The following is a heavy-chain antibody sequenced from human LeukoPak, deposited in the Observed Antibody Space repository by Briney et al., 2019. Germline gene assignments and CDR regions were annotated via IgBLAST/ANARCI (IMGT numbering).Heavy chain of an antibody. Sequence: PGGSLRLSCAASGFSVSNNYLSWVRQPPGKGLEWVSVIHSGGRTKYADSARDRFTISRDTAKNTVYLQMNSLRVDDTAAYYCARPGSASGYWVHWGQGTLVTVSS. D-gene: IGHD3-3*01. J-gene: IGHJ4*02. CDR2: IHSGGRT. CDR3: ARPGSASGYWVH. CDR1: GFSVSNNY. V-gene: IGHV3-66*01.